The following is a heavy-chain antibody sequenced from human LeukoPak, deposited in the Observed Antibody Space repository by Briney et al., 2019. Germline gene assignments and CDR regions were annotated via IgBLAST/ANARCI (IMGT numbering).Heavy chain of an antibody. J-gene: IGHJ3*02. V-gene: IGHV4-4*07. D-gene: IGHD3-22*01. CDR2: IYTSGST. Sequence: SETLSLTCTVSGGSISSYYWSWIRQPAGKGLEWLGRIYTSGSTNYNPSLKSRVTMSVDTSKNQFSLKLSSVTAADTAVYYCARDRYYYDSSGDAFDIWGQGTMVTVSS. CDR3: ARDRYYYDSSGDAFDI. CDR1: GGSISSYY.